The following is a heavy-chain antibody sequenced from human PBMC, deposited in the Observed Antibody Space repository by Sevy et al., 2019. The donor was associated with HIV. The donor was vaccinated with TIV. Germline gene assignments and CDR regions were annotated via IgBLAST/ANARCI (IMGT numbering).Heavy chain of an antibody. J-gene: IGHJ6*03. Sequence: ASVKVSCKASGGTFSSYAISWVRQAPGQGLEWMGGIIPIFGTANYPQKFQGRVTITADKSTSTAYMELSSLRSEDTAVYYCARAKVAGIRYYSYYYMDVWGKGTTVTVSS. V-gene: IGHV1-69*06. CDR2: IIPIFGTA. CDR1: GGTFSSYA. D-gene: IGHD6-19*01. CDR3: ARAKVAGIRYYSYYYMDV.